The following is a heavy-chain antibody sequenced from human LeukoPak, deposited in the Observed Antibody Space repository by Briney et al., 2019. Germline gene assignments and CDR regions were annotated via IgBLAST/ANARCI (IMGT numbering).Heavy chain of an antibody. V-gene: IGHV3-48*04. J-gene: IGHJ2*01. CDR2: IISSSSTI. CDR3: ARDLVRGVINPHWYFDL. D-gene: IGHD3-10*01. Sequence: GGSLRLSCAASGFTFSSYSMNWVRQAPGKGLEWVSYIISSSSTIYYADSVKGRFTISRDNAKNSLYLQMNSLRAEDTAVYYCARDLVRGVINPHWYFDLWGRGTLVTVSS. CDR1: GFTFSSYS.